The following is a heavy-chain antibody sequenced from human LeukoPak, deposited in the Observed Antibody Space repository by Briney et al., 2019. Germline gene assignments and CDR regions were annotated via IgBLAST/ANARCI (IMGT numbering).Heavy chain of an antibody. CDR3: ARDLLRYFDWSYYFDY. D-gene: IGHD3-9*01. CDR2: IWFDGSNK. Sequence: GRSLRLSCAASGFTFSSYGMHWVRQAPGKGLEWVAVIWFDGSNKYYADSVKGRFTISRDNSKNTLYLQMNSLRAEDTAVYYCARDLLRYFDWSYYFDYWGQGTLVTVSS. CDR1: GFTFSSYG. J-gene: IGHJ4*02. V-gene: IGHV3-33*01.